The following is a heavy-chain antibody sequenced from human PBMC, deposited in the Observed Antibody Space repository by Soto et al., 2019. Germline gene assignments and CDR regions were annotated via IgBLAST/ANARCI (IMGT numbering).Heavy chain of an antibody. D-gene: IGHD3-3*01. CDR2: ISGSGGST. J-gene: IGHJ4*02. Sequence: GGSLRLSCAASGFTFSSYAISWVRQAPGKGLEWVSAISGSGGSTYYADSVKGRFTISRDNSKNTLYLQMNSLRAEDTAVYYCAKASGITIFGVVLYYFDYWGQGTLVTVSS. V-gene: IGHV3-23*01. CDR1: GFTFSSYA. CDR3: AKASGITIFGVVLYYFDY.